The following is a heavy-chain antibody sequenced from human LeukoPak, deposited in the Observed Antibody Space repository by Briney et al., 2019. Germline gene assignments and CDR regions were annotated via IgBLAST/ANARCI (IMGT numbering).Heavy chain of an antibody. J-gene: IGHJ4*02. Sequence: SETLSLTCTVSGASISPYYWSWIRQPAGKGLEWIGRIYNSGYTNYNTSLESRVTMSLDTSKNEFSLKLSSVTAATQARDSCARGNNRPWDYWGQGILVTVSS. V-gene: IGHV4-4*07. CDR1: GASISPYY. D-gene: IGHD1-14*01. CDR3: ARGNNRPWDY. CDR2: IYNSGYT.